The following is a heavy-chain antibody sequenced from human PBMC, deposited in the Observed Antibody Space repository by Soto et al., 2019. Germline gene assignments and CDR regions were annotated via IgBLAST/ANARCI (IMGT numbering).Heavy chain of an antibody. CDR2: ISYDGSNK. CDR3: ARDGSAGSITMVRGVIPLDY. Sequence: QVQLVESGGGVVQPGRSLRLSCAASGFTFSSYAMHWVRQAPGKGLEWVAVISYDGSNKYYADSVKGRFTISRDNSKNTLYLQMNSLRAEATAVYYCARDGSAGSITMVRGVIPLDYWGQGTLVTVSS. J-gene: IGHJ4*02. D-gene: IGHD3-10*01. CDR1: GFTFSSYA. V-gene: IGHV3-30-3*01.